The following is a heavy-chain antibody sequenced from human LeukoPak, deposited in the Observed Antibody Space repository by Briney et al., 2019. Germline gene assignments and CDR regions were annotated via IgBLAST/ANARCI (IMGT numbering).Heavy chain of an antibody. V-gene: IGHV4-61*01. D-gene: IGHD3-22*01. J-gene: IGHJ4*02. CDR1: DDSVSSDNYY. CDR3: ATDSSGYYFDY. Sequence: PSETLSLTCTVSDDSVSSDNYYWSWIRQPPGKGLEWIGYIYYSGSTNYNPSLKSRVTISVDTSKNQFSLKLSSVTAADTAVYYCATDSSGYYFDYWGQGTLVTVSS. CDR2: IYYSGST.